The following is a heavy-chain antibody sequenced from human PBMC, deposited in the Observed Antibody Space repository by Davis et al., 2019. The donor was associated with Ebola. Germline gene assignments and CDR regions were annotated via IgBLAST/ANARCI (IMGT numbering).Heavy chain of an antibody. V-gene: IGHV4-61*08. CDR3: ARRGSGCSSTSCYSWFDP. CDR1: GGSISSGDYY. J-gene: IGHJ5*02. Sequence: MPSETLSLTCTVSGGSISSGDYYWSWIRQPPGKGLEWIGYIYYSGSTNYNPSLKSRVTISVDTSKNQFSLKLSSVTAADTAVYYCARRGSGCSSTSCYSWFDPWGQGTLVTVSS. CDR2: IYYSGST. D-gene: IGHD2-2*01.